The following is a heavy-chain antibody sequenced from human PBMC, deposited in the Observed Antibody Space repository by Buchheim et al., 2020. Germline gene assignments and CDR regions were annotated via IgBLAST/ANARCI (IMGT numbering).Heavy chain of an antibody. V-gene: IGHV3-74*01. CDR1: GFTFNFNW. CDR2: INSDGVTT. Sequence: EVQLVESGGGVVQPGGSLRLSCAASGFTFNFNWMHWVRQTPEKGLVWVSHINSDGVTTKYADSVRGRFTISRDNARNTLYLQMNSLGAEDTGIYYCVRDLFEWQLLFPAYWGQGTL. CDR3: VRDLFEWQLLFPAY. J-gene: IGHJ4*02. D-gene: IGHD3-9*01.